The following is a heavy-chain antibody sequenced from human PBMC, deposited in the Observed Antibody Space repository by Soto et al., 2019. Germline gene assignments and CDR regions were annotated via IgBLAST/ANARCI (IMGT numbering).Heavy chain of an antibody. V-gene: IGHV1-18*01. CDR1: GYTFTTYD. CDR3: ARDSGRSDVVPAAISALDV. Sequence: PSVKVCCKASGYTFTTYDISWVRQAPGQGLEWMGRISTYNGNTNYPQSLQGRLTMTTDKSTSTAYMELSSLRSEDTAVYYCARDSGRSDVVPAAISALDVWGQGTTVTVSS. CDR2: ISTYNGNT. D-gene: IGHD2-2*01. J-gene: IGHJ6*02.